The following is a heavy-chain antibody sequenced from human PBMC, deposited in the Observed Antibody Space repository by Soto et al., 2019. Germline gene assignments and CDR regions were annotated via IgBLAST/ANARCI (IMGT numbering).Heavy chain of an antibody. Sequence: ASVKVSCKASGVTVRSYAISWLRQAPGQGLEWMGGIIPIFGTANYAQKFQSRVTITADKSTSTAYMELSSVRSEDTAVYYCAREKSTPDWDLNCFDPWGHGTPVTVSS. CDR2: IIPIFGTA. CDR1: GVTVRSYA. CDR3: AREKSTPDWDLNCFDP. D-gene: IGHD1-26*01. V-gene: IGHV1-69*06. J-gene: IGHJ5*02.